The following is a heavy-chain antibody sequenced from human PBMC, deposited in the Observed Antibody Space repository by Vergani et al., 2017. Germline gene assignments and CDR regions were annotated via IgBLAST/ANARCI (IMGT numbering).Heavy chain of an antibody. J-gene: IGHJ6*02. CDR1: AYTITDHY. CDR3: STPQSVTTGGMEV. CDR2: VDPEDGET. V-gene: IGHV1-69-2*01. D-gene: IGHD4-17*01. Sequence: EVQLVQSGAEVKKPAATMKISCKVSAYTITDHYMHWVKQAPGKGLDWMGLVDPEDGETIYAEKFKGRVTIAADTSTDTAHLVLSSLRSGDTAVYYCSTPQSVTTGGMEVWGQGTTVIVSS.